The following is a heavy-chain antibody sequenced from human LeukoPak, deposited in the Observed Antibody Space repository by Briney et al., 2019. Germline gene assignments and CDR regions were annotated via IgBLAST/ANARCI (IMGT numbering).Heavy chain of an antibody. D-gene: IGHD5-18*01. CDR2: ISAYNGNT. CDR3: ARDQGYIYGPILTDY. Sequence: GASVKVSCKTSGYTFNTFGISWVRQAPGQGLEWMGWISAYNGNTNYAQMLQGRVTVTTDTSTSTAYMELRSLRSDDTAVYYCARDQGYIYGPILTDYWGQGTLVTVSS. CDR1: GYTFNTFG. J-gene: IGHJ4*02. V-gene: IGHV1-18*01.